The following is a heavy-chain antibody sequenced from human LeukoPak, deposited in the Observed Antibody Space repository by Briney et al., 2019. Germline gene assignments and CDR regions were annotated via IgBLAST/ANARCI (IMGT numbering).Heavy chain of an antibody. D-gene: IGHD2-15*01. CDR3: AKDSNFLVDGMDV. CDR2: ISGSAGST. CDR1: GFTVSSNY. J-gene: IGHJ6*02. Sequence: GGSLRLSCAASGFTVSSNYMNWVRQAPGKGLEWVSVISGSAGSTSYADSVKGRFTISRDNSKNTLYLQMNSLRAEDTAVYYCAKDSNFLVDGMDVWGQGTTVTVSS. V-gene: IGHV3-23*01.